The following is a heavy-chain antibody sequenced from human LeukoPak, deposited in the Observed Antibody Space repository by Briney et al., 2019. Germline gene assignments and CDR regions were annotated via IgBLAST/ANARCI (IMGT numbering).Heavy chain of an antibody. CDR2: IKQDGSEK. D-gene: IGHD5-18*01. Sequence: PGGSLRLSCAASGFTFSNYWMSWVRQAPGKGLEWVANIKQDGSEKYYVDSVKGRFTISRDNAKKSLYLQMSSLRAADTAVYYCARDPGGYSYGYYFDNWGQGTTVTVSS. V-gene: IGHV3-7*05. CDR1: GFTFSNYW. CDR3: ARDPGGYSYGYYFDN. J-gene: IGHJ4*02.